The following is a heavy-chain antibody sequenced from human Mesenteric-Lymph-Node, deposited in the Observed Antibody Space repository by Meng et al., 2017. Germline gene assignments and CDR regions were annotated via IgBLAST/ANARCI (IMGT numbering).Heavy chain of an antibody. J-gene: IGHJ4*02. CDR3: VPLIVVVIHPTLEY. CDR2: ISGSGGST. V-gene: IGHV3-23*01. D-gene: IGHD3-22*01. CDR1: GFTFSSYA. Sequence: GESLKISCAASGFTFSSYAMSWVRQAPGKGLEWVSAISGSGGSTYYADSVKGRFTISRDNSKNTLYLQMNSLRAEDTAVYYCVPLIVVVIHPTLEYWGQGTLVTVSS.